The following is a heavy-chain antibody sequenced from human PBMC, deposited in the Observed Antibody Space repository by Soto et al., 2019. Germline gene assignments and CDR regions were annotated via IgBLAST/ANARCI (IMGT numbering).Heavy chain of an antibody. CDR3: ARDGSSGWNYYFDY. J-gene: IGHJ4*02. V-gene: IGHV3-21*01. CDR2: ISSSSSYI. CDR1: GFTLSSYT. D-gene: IGHD6-19*01. Sequence: EVQLVESGGGLVKPGGSLRLSCAASGFTLSSYTMNWVRQAPGKGLEWVSSISSSSSYIYYADSVKGRFTISRDNAKNSLYLQMNSLRAEDTAVDYCARDGSSGWNYYFDYWGQGTLVTVSS.